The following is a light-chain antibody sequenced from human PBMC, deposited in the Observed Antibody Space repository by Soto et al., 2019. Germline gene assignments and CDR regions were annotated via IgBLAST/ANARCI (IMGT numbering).Light chain of an antibody. CDR2: AAS. CDR1: QSVTNNY. CDR3: QQYGSPPYT. Sequence: EIVLTQSPGTLSLSPGERVTLSCRASQSVTNNYFAWFQQKPGQAPRLLIYAASRRATGFPDRFSGSGSGTDFTLTISELEPEDFAVYYCQQYGSPPYTFGQGTKLEIK. V-gene: IGKV3-20*01. J-gene: IGKJ2*01.